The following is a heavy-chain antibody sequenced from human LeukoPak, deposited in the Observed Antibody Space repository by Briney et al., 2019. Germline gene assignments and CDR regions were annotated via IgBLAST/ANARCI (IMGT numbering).Heavy chain of an antibody. CDR3: ARGRMGIAAAGTWGIFDY. Sequence: ASVKVSCKASAYTFTGYQMHWVRQATGQGLEWMGWMNPNSGNTGYAQKFQGRVTITRNTSISTAYMELSSLRSEDTAVYYCARGRMGIAAAGTWGIFDYWGQGTLVTVSS. CDR2: MNPNSGNT. V-gene: IGHV1-8*03. J-gene: IGHJ4*02. D-gene: IGHD6-13*01. CDR1: AYTFTGYQ.